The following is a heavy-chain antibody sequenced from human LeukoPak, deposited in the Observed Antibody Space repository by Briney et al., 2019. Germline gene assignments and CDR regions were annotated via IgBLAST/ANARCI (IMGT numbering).Heavy chain of an antibody. D-gene: IGHD3-9*01. CDR2: IYTSGST. J-gene: IGHJ6*02. Sequence: SETLSLTCTVSGGSISSGSYYWSWIRQPAGKGLEWIGRIYTSGSTNYNPSLKSRVTISVDTSKNQFSLKLSSVTAADTAVYYCARVEGGPLRYFDWLPSNGMDVWGQGTTVTVSS. CDR3: ARVEGGPLRYFDWLPSNGMDV. CDR1: GGSISSGSYY. V-gene: IGHV4-61*02.